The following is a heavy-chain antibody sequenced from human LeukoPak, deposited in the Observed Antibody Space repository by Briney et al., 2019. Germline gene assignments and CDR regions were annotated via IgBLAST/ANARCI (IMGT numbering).Heavy chain of an antibody. CDR3: ARVSYYYDSGGYSAHFDY. V-gene: IGHV4-59*01. CDR2: IYYSGST. Sequence: PSETLSLTCTVSGGSISSYYWSWVRQPPGKGLEWIGYIYYSGSTNYNPSLKSRVTISVDTSKNQFSLKLSSVTAADTAVYYCARVSYYYDSGGYSAHFDYWGQGTQVTVSS. D-gene: IGHD3-22*01. J-gene: IGHJ4*02. CDR1: GGSISSYY.